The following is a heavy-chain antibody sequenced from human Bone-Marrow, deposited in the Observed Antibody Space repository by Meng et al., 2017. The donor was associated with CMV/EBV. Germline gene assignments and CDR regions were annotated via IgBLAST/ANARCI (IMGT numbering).Heavy chain of an antibody. CDR2: IKQDGSEK. CDR3: ARGRSSWYYFDY. D-gene: IGHD6-13*01. Sequence: GGSLRLSCAASGFTFSSYGMHWVRQAPGKGLEWVANIKQDGSEKHYVDSVKGRFTISRDNAKNSLYLQMNSLRAEDTAVYYCARGRSSWYYFDYWGQGKLVTVSS. J-gene: IGHJ4*02. V-gene: IGHV3-7*01. CDR1: GFTFSSYG.